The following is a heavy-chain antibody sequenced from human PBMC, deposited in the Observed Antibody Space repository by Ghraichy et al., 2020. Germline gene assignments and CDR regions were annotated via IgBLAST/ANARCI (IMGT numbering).Heavy chain of an antibody. Sequence: SVKVSCKASGGTFSSYAISWVRQAPGQGLEWMGGIIPIFGTANYAQKFQGRVTITADESTSTAYMELSSLRSEDTAVYYCAKERGYSSGWYVFDYWGQGTLVTVSS. CDR1: GGTFSSYA. J-gene: IGHJ4*02. CDR2: IIPIFGTA. CDR3: AKERGYSSGWYVFDY. V-gene: IGHV1-69*13. D-gene: IGHD6-19*01.